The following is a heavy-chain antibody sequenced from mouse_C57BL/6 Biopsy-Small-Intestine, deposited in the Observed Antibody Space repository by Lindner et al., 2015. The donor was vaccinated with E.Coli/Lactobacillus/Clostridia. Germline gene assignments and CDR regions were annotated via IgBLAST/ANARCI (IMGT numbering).Heavy chain of an antibody. V-gene: IGHV14-2*01. D-gene: IGHD1-1*02. CDR3: ARRWGHWYFDV. Sequence: VQLQESGAELVKPGASVKLSCTASGFNIKDFYMYWVKQRTEQGLEWIGRIDPEDGESKYAPKFQGKATITAETSSNTAYLQLSSLTTEDSALYYCARRWGHWYFDVWGTGTTVTVSS. CDR1: GFNIKDFY. CDR2: IDPEDGES. J-gene: IGHJ1*03.